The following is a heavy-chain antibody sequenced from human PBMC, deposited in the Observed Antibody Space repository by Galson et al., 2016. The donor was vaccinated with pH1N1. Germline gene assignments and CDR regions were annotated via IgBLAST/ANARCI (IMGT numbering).Heavy chain of an antibody. CDR3: ARDESGYGDSFPDVFDI. Sequence: SLRLSCAASGFTFSSCGIYWVRQAPGKGLEWVGNILYNGNDKYYVDSVKGRFTISRDSSMTTVHLQMVSVTVEDTAVYFCARDESGYGDSFPDVFDIWGQGTTVTVSS. D-gene: IGHD4-17*01. CDR1: GFTFSSCG. CDR2: ILYNGNDK. J-gene: IGHJ3*02. V-gene: IGHV3-30*12.